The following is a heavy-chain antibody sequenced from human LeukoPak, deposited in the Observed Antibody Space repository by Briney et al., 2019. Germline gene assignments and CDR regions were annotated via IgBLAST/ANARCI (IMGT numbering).Heavy chain of an antibody. D-gene: IGHD1-1*01. Sequence: KPSETLSLTCTVSGGSISSGSYYWSWIRQPAGKGLEWIGRIYTSGSTNYNPSLKSRVTISVDTSKNQFSLKLSSVTAADTAVYYCARTPGSSKYYYYYMDVWGKGTTVTVSS. CDR1: GGSISSGSYY. CDR2: IYTSGST. V-gene: IGHV4-61*02. CDR3: ARTPGSSKYYYYYMDV. J-gene: IGHJ6*03.